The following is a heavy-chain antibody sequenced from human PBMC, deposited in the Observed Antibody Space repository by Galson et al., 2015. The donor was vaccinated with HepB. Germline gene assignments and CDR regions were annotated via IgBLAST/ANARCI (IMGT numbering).Heavy chain of an antibody. CDR2: ISYDASNK. D-gene: IGHD5-18*01. CDR1: GFTFSSYT. Sequence: SLRLSCAASGFTFSSYTMHWVRQAPGKGLEWVAVISYDASNKYYADSVKGRFTISRDNSKNTLYLQMNSLRAEDTAVYYCAKRGSQTMWIQLFNPIDYWGQGTLVTVSS. V-gene: IGHV3-30-3*02. CDR3: AKRGSQTMWIQLFNPIDY. J-gene: IGHJ4*02.